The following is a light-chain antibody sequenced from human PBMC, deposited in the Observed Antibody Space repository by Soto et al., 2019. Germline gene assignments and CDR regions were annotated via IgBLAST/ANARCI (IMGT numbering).Light chain of an antibody. CDR2: AAS. J-gene: IGKJ1*01. Sequence: DIQMTQSPSSLSASVGDRVTITCRASQSISSYLNWYQQKPGKAPKLLIYAASSLQSGVPSRFSGSGSGTDFTLTXSSLQPEDFATYYCQQSYSTPWTFGQGTKVEIK. CDR1: QSISSY. V-gene: IGKV1-39*01. CDR3: QQSYSTPWT.